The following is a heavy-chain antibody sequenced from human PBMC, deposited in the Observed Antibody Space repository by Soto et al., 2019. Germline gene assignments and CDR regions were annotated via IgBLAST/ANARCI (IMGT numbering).Heavy chain of an antibody. Sequence: GGSLRLSCAASGFTFSSYGMHWVRQAPGKGLEWVAVISYDGSNKYYADSVKGRFTISRDNSKNTLYLQMNSLRAEDTAVYYCAKEYVVGAAYYFDYWGQGTLVTVSS. D-gene: IGHD1-26*01. CDR2: ISYDGSNK. V-gene: IGHV3-30*18. CDR3: AKEYVVGAAYYFDY. J-gene: IGHJ4*02. CDR1: GFTFSSYG.